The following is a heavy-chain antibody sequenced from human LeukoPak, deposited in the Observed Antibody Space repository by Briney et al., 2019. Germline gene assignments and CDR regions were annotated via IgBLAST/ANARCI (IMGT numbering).Heavy chain of an antibody. V-gene: IGHV4-39*07. D-gene: IGHD7-27*01. CDR1: GGSISSSSYY. Sequence: PSETLSLTCTVSGGSISSSSYYWGWIRQPPGKGLEWIGRIYTSGSTNYNPSLKSRVTISLDTSKNQFSLKLSSVTAADTAVYYCARKRPWGLSRYFDYWGQGTLVTVSS. J-gene: IGHJ4*02. CDR2: IYTSGST. CDR3: ARKRPWGLSRYFDY.